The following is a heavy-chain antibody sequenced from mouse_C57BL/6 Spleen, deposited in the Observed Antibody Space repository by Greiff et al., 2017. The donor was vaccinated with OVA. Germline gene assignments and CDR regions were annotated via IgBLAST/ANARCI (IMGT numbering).Heavy chain of an antibody. J-gene: IGHJ2*01. CDR1: GYTFTDYY. D-gene: IGHD2-3*01. V-gene: IGHV1-26*01. CDR3: ARRDGYYYYYFDY. CDR2: INPNNGGT. Sequence: EVQLQQSGPELVKPGASVKISCKASGYTFTDYYMNWVKQSHGKSLEWIGDINPNNGGTSYNQKFKGKATLTVDKSSSTAYMELRSLTSEDSAVYYCARRDGYYYYYFDYWGQGTTLTVSS.